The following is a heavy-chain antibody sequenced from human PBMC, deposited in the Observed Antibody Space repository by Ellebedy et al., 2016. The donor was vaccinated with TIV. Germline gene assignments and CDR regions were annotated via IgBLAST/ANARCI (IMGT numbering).Heavy chain of an antibody. Sequence: GESLKISXTASGFNFSDYAMTWVRQAPGKGLEWVSSISSSSSYIYYADSVKGRFTISRDNAKNSLYLQMNSLRAEDTAVYYCARVEPFYCSSTSCKNLGSDYWGQGTLVTVSS. CDR3: ARVEPFYCSSTSCKNLGSDY. J-gene: IGHJ4*02. D-gene: IGHD2-2*01. CDR1: GFNFSDYA. CDR2: ISSSSSYI. V-gene: IGHV3-21*01.